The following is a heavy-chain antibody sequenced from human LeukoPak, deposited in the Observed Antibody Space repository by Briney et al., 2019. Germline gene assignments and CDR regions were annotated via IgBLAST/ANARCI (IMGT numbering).Heavy chain of an antibody. V-gene: IGHV4-34*01. CDR3: ARIRYFDWLRRYYFDY. J-gene: IGHJ4*02. CDR1: GGSFSGYY. Sequence: SSETLSPTCAVYGGSFSGYYWSWIRQPPGKGLEWIGEINHSGSTNYNPSLKSRVTISVDTSKNQFSLKLSSVNAADTAVYYCARIRYFDWLRRYYFDYWGQGTLVTVSS. D-gene: IGHD3-9*01. CDR2: INHSGST.